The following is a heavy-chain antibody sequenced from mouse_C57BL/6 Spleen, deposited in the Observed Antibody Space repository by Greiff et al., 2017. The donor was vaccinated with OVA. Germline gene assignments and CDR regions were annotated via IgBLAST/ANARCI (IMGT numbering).Heavy chain of an antibody. D-gene: IGHD1-1*01. CDR2: IDPETGGT. J-gene: IGHJ4*01. CDR1: GYTFTDYE. Sequence: VKLQESGAELVRPGASVTLSCKASGYTFTDYEMHWVKQTPVHGLEWIGAIDPETGGTAYNQKFKGKAILTADKSSSTAYMELRSLASEDSAVYYCTRLGYGSNYYAMDYWGQGTSVTVSS. V-gene: IGHV1-15*01. CDR3: TRLGYGSNYYAMDY.